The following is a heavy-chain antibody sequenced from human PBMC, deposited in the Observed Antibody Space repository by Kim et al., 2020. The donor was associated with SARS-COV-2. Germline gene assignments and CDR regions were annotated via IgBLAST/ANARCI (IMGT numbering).Heavy chain of an antibody. V-gene: IGHV4-39*01. J-gene: IGHJ4*02. Sequence: PCFTSRVTISVDTTKNQFSRKMSSVTAADTAVYYCAGQAGEWLVAGSFDYWGQGTLVTVSS. D-gene: IGHD6-19*01. CDR3: AGQAGEWLVAGSFDY.